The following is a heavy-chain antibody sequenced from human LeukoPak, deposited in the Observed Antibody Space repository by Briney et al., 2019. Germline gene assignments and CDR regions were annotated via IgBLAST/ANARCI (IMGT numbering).Heavy chain of an antibody. V-gene: IGHV3-7*03. CDR3: ARDQYDTWSRRGNFDS. CDR2: IKLDGSEK. D-gene: IGHD3-3*01. CDR1: GFTFGKYW. Sequence: GGSLRLSCVASGFTFGKYWMSWVRQAPGKGLEWVANIKLDGSEKNYVDSVKGRFTISRDNTKNLLYLRMNSLRVEDTAVFYCARDQYDTWSRRGNFDSWGQGTLVIVSS. J-gene: IGHJ4*02.